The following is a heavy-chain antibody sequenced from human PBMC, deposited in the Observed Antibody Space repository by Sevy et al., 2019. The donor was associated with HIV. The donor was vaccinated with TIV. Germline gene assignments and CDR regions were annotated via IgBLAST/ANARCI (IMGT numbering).Heavy chain of an antibody. CDR2: IHSDGST. J-gene: IGHJ4*02. D-gene: IGHD3-3*01. Sequence: GGSLRLSCAASAFSFSTSWMHWVRQVPGKGLVWVSRIHSDGSTIYADSVKGRFTISRDNAKNTLYLQLNSLRAEDTAIYYCARDHYYTIDYWGQGTLVTVSS. CDR1: AFSFSTSW. CDR3: ARDHYYTIDY. V-gene: IGHV3-74*01.